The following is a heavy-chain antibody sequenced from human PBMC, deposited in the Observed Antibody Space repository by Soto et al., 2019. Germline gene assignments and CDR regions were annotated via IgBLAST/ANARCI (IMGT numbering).Heavy chain of an antibody. CDR1: GLSLSTSEVG. Sequence: QITLKESGPTLVKPTQTLTLTCTFSGLSLSTSEVGVAWIRQPPGKALEWLALIYWNGDERYSPSLESRLTITKDTSKNQVVLTMTNMDPVDTATYYCAHSLSKDRYCDATSCLNWFDPWGQGTLVTVSS. CDR2: IYWNGDE. D-gene: IGHD3-9*01. CDR3: AHSLSKDRYCDATSCLNWFDP. J-gene: IGHJ5*02. V-gene: IGHV2-5*01.